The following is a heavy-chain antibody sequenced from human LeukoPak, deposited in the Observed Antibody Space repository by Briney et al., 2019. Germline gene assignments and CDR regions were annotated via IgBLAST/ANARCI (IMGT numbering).Heavy chain of an antibody. J-gene: IGHJ4*02. CDR2: ISAYNGNT. CDR3: ARGGNYYDRSGYCDY. V-gene: IGHV1-18*01. D-gene: IGHD3-22*01. Sequence: GASVKVSCKTSGYTFTSYYISWVRQAPGQGLEWMGWISAYNGNTNYAQKLQGRVTMTTDTSTSTAYMELRSLRSDDTAIYYCARGGNYYDRSGYCDYWGQGTLVTVSS. CDR1: GYTFTSYY.